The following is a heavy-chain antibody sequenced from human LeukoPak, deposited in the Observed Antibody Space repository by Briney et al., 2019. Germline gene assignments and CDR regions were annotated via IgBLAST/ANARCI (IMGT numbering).Heavy chain of an antibody. CDR2: ISASGNT. Sequence: SETVSLTCTVSGGSISNYYWSWIRQPAGKGLEWIGRISASGNTNYHPSLKSRVTMSVDTSMNLFALKLSSVTAADTAVYYCARQGVATAIDYWGQGTLVTVSS. CDR3: ARQGVATAIDY. D-gene: IGHD2-21*02. V-gene: IGHV4-4*07. CDR1: GGSISNYY. J-gene: IGHJ4*02.